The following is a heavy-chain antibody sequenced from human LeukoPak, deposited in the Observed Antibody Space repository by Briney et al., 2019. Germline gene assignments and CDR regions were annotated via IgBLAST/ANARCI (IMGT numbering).Heavy chain of an antibody. J-gene: IGHJ4*02. Sequence: SETLSLTCTVSGGSISCSSYYWGWIRQPPGKGLEWIGSIYYSGSTYYNPSLKSRVTISVDTSKNQFSLKLSSVTAADTAVYYCARRAGENYFDYWGQGTLVTVSS. CDR3: ARRAGENYFDY. V-gene: IGHV4-39*07. CDR2: IYYSGST. CDR1: GGSISCSSYY. D-gene: IGHD7-27*01.